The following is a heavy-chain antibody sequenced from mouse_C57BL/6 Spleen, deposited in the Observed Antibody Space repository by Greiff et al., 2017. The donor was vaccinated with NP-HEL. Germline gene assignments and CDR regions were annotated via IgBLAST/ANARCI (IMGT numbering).Heavy chain of an antibody. Sequence: EVMLVESGEGLVKPGGSLKLSCAASGFTFSSYALSWVRQTPEKRLEWVAYISSGGDYIYYADTVKGRFPISRDNARNTLYLQMSSLKSEDTAMYYCTRDGSSSYYYAMDYWGQGTSVTVSS. CDR1: GFTFSSYA. CDR3: TRDGSSSYYYAMDY. J-gene: IGHJ4*01. D-gene: IGHD1-1*01. V-gene: IGHV5-9-1*02. CDR2: ISSGGDYI.